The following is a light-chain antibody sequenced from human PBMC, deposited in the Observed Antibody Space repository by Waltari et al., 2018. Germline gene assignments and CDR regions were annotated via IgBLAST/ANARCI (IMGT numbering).Light chain of an antibody. Sequence: EILMSQSPVTLAVSLGERATLSCRASQSVGTCLAWYHQKGGQAPSILIFGSSTRATGIPARFSGSGSGTEFTLTINNLQAEDFAVYFCQQYKRWPPLSFGGGTKVEMK. CDR1: QSVGTC. CDR3: QQYKRWPPLS. J-gene: IGKJ4*01. CDR2: GSS. V-gene: IGKV3D-15*01.